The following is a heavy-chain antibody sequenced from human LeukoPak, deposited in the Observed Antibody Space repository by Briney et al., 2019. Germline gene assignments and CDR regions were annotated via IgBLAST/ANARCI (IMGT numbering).Heavy chain of an antibody. V-gene: IGHV4-4*09. CDR1: GGSISSYY. Sequence: SETLSLTCTVSGGSISSYYWSWIRQPPGKGLEWIGYIYTSGSTNYNPSLKSRVTISVDTSKNQFSLKLSSVTAADTAVYYCARAGLNDSVYFQHWGQGTLVTVSS. CDR2: IYTSGST. D-gene: IGHD3-22*01. J-gene: IGHJ1*01. CDR3: ARAGLNDSVYFQH.